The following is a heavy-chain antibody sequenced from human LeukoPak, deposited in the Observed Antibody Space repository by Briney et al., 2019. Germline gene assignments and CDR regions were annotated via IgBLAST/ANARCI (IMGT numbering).Heavy chain of an antibody. CDR3: ARDLKTMVRGVYNGPGY. D-gene: IGHD3-10*01. J-gene: IGHJ4*02. CDR2: ISAYNGNT. Sequence: GASVKVSCKASGYTFTSYGISWVRQAPGQGLEWMGWISAYNGNTNYAQKLQGRVTMTTDTSTSTAYMELRSLRSDDTAVYYCARDLKTMVRGVYNGPGYWGQGTLVTVSS. CDR1: GYTFTSYG. V-gene: IGHV1-18*01.